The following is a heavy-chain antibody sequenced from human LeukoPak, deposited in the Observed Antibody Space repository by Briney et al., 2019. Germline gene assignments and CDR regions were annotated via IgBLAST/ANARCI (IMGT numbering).Heavy chain of an antibody. D-gene: IGHD3-22*01. V-gene: IGHV1-8*01. CDR3: AKVPFSYYYDSSRDAFDI. CDR1: GYTFTSYD. Sequence: ASVKVSCKASGYTFTSYDINWVRQATGQGLEWMGWMNPNSGNTGYAQKFQGRVTMTRNTSISTAYMELSSLRSEDTAVYYCAKVPFSYYYDSSRDAFDIWGQGTMVTVSS. J-gene: IGHJ3*02. CDR2: MNPNSGNT.